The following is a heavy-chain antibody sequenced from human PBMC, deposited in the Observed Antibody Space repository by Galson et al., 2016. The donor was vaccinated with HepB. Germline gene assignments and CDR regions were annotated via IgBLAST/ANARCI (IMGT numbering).Heavy chain of an antibody. V-gene: IGHV3-30*18. CDR2: ISYDGSDK. CDR1: GFTLSSYG. J-gene: IGHJ4*02. CDR3: VKVYCGGGSCFPTDS. D-gene: IGHD2-15*01. Sequence: SLRLPCAASGFTLSSYGMHWGRQAPGKGLEWVAVISYDGSDKYYGNSVKGRFTISRDNSKNTLYLQMNSLRAEDTAVYYCVKVYCGGGSCFPTDSWGQGTLVTVSS.